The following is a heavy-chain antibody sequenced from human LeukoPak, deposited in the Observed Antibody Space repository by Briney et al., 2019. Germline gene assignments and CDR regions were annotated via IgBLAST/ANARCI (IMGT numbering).Heavy chain of an antibody. CDR3: ARDRAYYDFWSGYYGYYYYMDV. D-gene: IGHD3-3*01. V-gene: IGHV4-59*01. Sequence: SETLSLPCTHSVRPISSYYWSWIRQPPGKGLEWIGYIYYSGSTNYNPSLKSRVTISVDTSKNQFSLKLSSVTAADTAVYYCARDRAYYDFWSGYYGYYYYMDVWGKGTTVTVSS. J-gene: IGHJ6*03. CDR2: IYYSGST. CDR1: VRPISSYY.